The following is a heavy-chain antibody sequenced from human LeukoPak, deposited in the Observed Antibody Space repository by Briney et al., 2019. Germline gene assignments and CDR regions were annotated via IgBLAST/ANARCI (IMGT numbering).Heavy chain of an antibody. CDR1: GFTFSNYV. J-gene: IGHJ4*02. Sequence: GGSLRLSCAASGFTFSNYVMGWVRQAPGKGLEWVSTISGSGGRTYYADSVKGRFTISRDNSKNTLYLQMNSLRAEDTAVYYCAKDLRGFLYYFDYWGQGTLVTVSS. V-gene: IGHV3-23*01. D-gene: IGHD3-16*01. CDR2: ISGSGGRT. CDR3: AKDLRGFLYYFDY.